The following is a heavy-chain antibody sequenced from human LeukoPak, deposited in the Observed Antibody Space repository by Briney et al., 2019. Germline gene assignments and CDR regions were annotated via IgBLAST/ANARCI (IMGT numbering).Heavy chain of an antibody. Sequence: SETLSLTCTVSGGSISSYYWSWIRQPPGKGLEWIGYIYYSGSTNYNPSLKSRVTISVDTSKNQASLKLSSVTAADTAVYYCASTMVRGVIIDSPGAFDIWGQGTMVTVSS. CDR3: ASTMVRGVIIDSPGAFDI. CDR1: GGSISSYY. CDR2: IYYSGST. D-gene: IGHD3-10*01. V-gene: IGHV4-59*01. J-gene: IGHJ3*02.